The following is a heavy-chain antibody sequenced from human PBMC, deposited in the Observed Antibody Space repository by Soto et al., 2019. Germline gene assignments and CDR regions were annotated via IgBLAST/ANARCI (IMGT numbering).Heavy chain of an antibody. D-gene: IGHD3-3*01. V-gene: IGHV3-30-3*01. Sequence: QVQLVESGGGVVQPGRSLRLSCAASGFTFSSYAMHWVRQAPGKGLEWVAVISYDGSNKYYADSVKGRFTISRDNSKNXLXXQMNSLRAEDTAGYYCARDDDCWSGQRYYYYGMDVWGQGTTVTVSS. CDR3: ARDDDCWSGQRYYYYGMDV. CDR1: GFTFSSYA. J-gene: IGHJ6*02. CDR2: ISYDGSNK.